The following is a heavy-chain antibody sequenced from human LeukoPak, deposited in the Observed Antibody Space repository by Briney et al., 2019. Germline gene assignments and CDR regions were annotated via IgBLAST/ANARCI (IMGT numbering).Heavy chain of an antibody. Sequence: PSETLSLTCTVSGGSISSGGYYWSWIRQHPGKGLEWIGYIYYSGSTYYNPSLKSRVTISVDTSKNQFSLKLSSVTAADTAVYYCARAHYCGGDCYLWDYWGQGTLVTVSS. V-gene: IGHV4-31*03. CDR3: ARAHYCGGDCYLWDY. CDR1: GGSISSGGYY. D-gene: IGHD2-21*02. J-gene: IGHJ4*02. CDR2: IYYSGST.